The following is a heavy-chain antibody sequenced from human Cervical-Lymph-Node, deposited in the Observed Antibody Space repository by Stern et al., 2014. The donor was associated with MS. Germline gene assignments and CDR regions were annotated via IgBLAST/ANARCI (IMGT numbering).Heavy chain of an antibody. CDR3: ASVQQQLVPWFDP. Sequence: VQLVESGPGLVKPSGTLSLTCAVSGGSISSSNWGSWVRQPPGKGLEWIGEIYHSGSTNYNPSLKSRVTISVDKSKNQFSLKLSSVTAADTAVYYCASVQQQLVPWFDPWGQGTLVTVSS. J-gene: IGHJ5*02. CDR2: IYHSGST. D-gene: IGHD6-13*01. CDR1: GGSISSSNW. V-gene: IGHV4-4*02.